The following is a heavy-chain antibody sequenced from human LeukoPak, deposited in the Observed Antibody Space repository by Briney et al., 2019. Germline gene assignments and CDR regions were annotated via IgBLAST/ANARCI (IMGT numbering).Heavy chain of an antibody. D-gene: IGHD2-2*01. Sequence: SGGSLRLSCAVSGFTFSSYSMSWVRQTPGKGLEWVSAISGSGGSIYYTNSVKGRFTISRDNPKNTLYLQMNSLRAEDTAVYYCAKGASSISFEYWGQGTLVTVCS. CDR2: ISGSGGSI. V-gene: IGHV3-23*01. CDR1: GFTFSSYS. J-gene: IGHJ4*02. CDR3: AKGASSISFEY.